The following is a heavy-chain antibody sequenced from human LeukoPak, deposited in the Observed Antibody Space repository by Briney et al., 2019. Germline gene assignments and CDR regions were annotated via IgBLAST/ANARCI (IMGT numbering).Heavy chain of an antibody. D-gene: IGHD6-13*01. CDR3: AKVLGATAAAGSDY. CDR1: GFTFSSYA. J-gene: IGHJ4*02. Sequence: GGSLRLSCAASGFTFSSYAMSWVRQAPGKGLEWVSAISSSGDTYYAGSVKGRFTISRDNSKNTLYLQMNSLRAEDTAVYYCAKVLGATAAAGSDYWGQGTLVTVSS. V-gene: IGHV3-23*01. CDR2: ISSSGDT.